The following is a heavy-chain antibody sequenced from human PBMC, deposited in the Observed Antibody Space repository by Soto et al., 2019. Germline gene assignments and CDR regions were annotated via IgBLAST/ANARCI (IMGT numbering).Heavy chain of an antibody. V-gene: IGHV3-73*01. CDR3: TGWDY. J-gene: IGHJ4*02. Sequence: EVQLVESGGGLVQPGGSLKLSCAASGFTFSDSAIHWVRQASGKGLEWVGRIRSKANSYATAYAASVKGRFTISRDDSKTTAYLQMNSLKTEVTAMYYCTGWDYWGQGTLVTVSS. CDR1: GFTFSDSA. CDR2: IRSKANSYAT.